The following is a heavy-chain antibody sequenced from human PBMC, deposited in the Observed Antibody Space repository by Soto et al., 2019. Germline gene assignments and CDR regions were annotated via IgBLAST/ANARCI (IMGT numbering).Heavy chain of an antibody. CDR2: IIRIFGTA. CDR3: ARDGGRHSGGIDY. D-gene: IGHD1-26*01. V-gene: IGHV1-69*01. CDR1: GGTFSSYS. J-gene: IGHJ4*02. Sequence: QVQLVQSGAEVKKPGSSVKVSCKASGGTFSSYSINWVRQAPGQVLEWMGEIIRIFGTANYAQTYQGRVTITADESPSTAYMELSSLRSEDTAVYYCARDGGRHSGGIDYWGQGTLVTVSS.